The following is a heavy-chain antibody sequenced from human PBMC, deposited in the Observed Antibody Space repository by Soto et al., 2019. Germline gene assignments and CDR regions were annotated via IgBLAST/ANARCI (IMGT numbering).Heavy chain of an antibody. J-gene: IGHJ4*02. CDR3: AYDSSGYLDY. CDR2: INVGNGNT. CDR1: DFSFTSHG. Sequence: GASVKVSCKAYDFSFTSHGISWVRQAPGQRLEWMGWINVGNGNTKYSQKFQGRVTITRDTSASTAHMELSSLRSEDTAVYYCAYDSSGYLDYWGQGTLVTVSS. V-gene: IGHV1-3*01. D-gene: IGHD3-22*01.